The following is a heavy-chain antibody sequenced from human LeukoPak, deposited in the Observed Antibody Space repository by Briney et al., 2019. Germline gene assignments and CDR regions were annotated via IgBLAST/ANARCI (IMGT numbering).Heavy chain of an antibody. V-gene: IGHV4-30-2*01. CDR2: IYHSGST. CDR3: ARAPYYGDFPYYFDY. Sequence: SQTLSLTCAVSGGSISSSGYSWRWIRQPPEKGPEWIGYIYHSGSTYYNPSLKSRVTISVDRSKNQFSLKLSSVTAADTAVYYCARAPYYGDFPYYFDYWGQGTLVTVSS. J-gene: IGHJ4*02. D-gene: IGHD4-17*01. CDR1: GGSISSSGYS.